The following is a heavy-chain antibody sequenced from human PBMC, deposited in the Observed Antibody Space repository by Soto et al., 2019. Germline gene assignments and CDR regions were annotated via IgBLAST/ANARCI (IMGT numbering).Heavy chain of an antibody. V-gene: IGHV2-5*01. D-gene: IGHD1-20*01. J-gene: IGHJ4*02. CDR2: IYWNDDK. CDR1: GFSLSTRGVG. CDR3: ARRRGYNWNNPAFDY. Sequence: SGPTLVNPTQTLTLTCTFSGFSLSTRGVGVGWIRQPPGKAREWLALIYWNDDKKYSPSLKSRLGITKDTFRNQVVLTMTNVDPLDTATYYCARRRGYNWNNPAFDYWGQGALVTVSS.